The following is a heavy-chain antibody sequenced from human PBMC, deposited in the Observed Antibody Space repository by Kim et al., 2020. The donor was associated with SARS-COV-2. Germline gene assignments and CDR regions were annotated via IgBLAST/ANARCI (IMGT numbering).Heavy chain of an antibody. CDR3: ATGPYFYDSSAYYDVFDI. J-gene: IGHJ3*02. D-gene: IGHD3-22*01. Sequence: SVKVSCKASGYTFTNYAMHWVRQAPGQRLEWMGWINAGNGNTKYSQKFQGRVTITRDTSASTAYMELSSLRSEDTAVYYCATGPYFYDSSAYYDVFDIWGQGTMVTVSS. V-gene: IGHV1-3*01. CDR2: INAGNGNT. CDR1: GYTFTNYA.